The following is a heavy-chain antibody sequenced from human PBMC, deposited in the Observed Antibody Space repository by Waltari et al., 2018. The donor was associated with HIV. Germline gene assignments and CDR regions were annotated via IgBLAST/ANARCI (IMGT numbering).Heavy chain of an antibody. CDR1: GFTFDDYT. CDR2: ISWDGGST. D-gene: IGHD5-12*01. CDR3: AKDIGGYDSFYYYYGMDV. V-gene: IGHV3-43*01. J-gene: IGHJ6*02. Sequence: EVQLVESGGVVVQPGGSLRLSCAASGFTFDDYTMTWVRQAPGKGLEWVSLISWDGGSTYYADSVKGRFTISRDNSKNSLYLQMNSLRTEDTALYYRAKDIGGYDSFYYYYGMDVWGQGTTVTVSS.